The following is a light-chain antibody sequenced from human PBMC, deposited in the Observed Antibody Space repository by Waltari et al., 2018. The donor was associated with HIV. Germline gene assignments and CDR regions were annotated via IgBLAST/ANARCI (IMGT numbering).Light chain of an antibody. CDR3: HQYDTTRPIA. Sequence: VLMQSPPTLCLSQGETATLSCETSQSVRSTSLAWYQHRPGLAPRLVIYDSSTRATDSPDVFCGSGSGTDFTLTINKLEPEDAALYYCHQYDTTRPIAFGPGTRLEI. V-gene: IGKV3D-20*01. CDR1: QSVRSTS. CDR2: DSS. J-gene: IGKJ5*01.